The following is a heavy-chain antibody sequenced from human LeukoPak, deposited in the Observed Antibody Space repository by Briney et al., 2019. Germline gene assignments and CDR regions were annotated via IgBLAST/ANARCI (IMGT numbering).Heavy chain of an antibody. V-gene: IGHV3-23*01. CDR2: ISGSGGST. CDR3: AKDREMATIVYYFDY. Sequence: GGSLRLSCAASGFTFSSYAMSWVRQAPGKGLEWVSAISGSGGSTYYADSVKGRFTISRDNSKNTLYPQMNSLRAEDTAVYYCAKDREMATIVYYFDYWGQGTLVTVSS. D-gene: IGHD5-24*01. J-gene: IGHJ4*02. CDR1: GFTFSSYA.